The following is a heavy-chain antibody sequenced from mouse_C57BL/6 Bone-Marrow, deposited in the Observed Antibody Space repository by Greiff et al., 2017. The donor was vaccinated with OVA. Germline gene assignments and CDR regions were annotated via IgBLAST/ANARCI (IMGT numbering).Heavy chain of an antibody. D-gene: IGHD1-1*01. CDR3: ARSIYYYGSSYLWYFDV. V-gene: IGHV1-22*01. Sequence: DVHLVESGPELVKPGASVKMSCKASGYTFTDYNMHWVKQSHGKSLEWIGYINPNNGGTSYNQKFKGKATLTVNKSSSTAYMELRSLTSEDSAVYYCARSIYYYGSSYLWYFDVWGTGTTVTVSS. CDR2: INPNNGGT. J-gene: IGHJ1*03. CDR1: GYTFTDYN.